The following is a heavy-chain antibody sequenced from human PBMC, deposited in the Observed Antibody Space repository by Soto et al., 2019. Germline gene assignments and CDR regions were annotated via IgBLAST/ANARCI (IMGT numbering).Heavy chain of an antibody. CDR3: ARARTGYSSSWYFDY. D-gene: IGHD6-13*01. CDR2: IGTAGDP. V-gene: IGHV3-13*05. CDR1: GFTFSSYD. Sequence: GESLKISCAASGFTFSSYDMHWVRQATGKGLEWVSAIGTAGDPYYPGSVKGRFTISRENAKNSLYLQMNSLRAGDTAVYYCARARTGYSSSWYFDYWGQGTLVTVSS. J-gene: IGHJ4*02.